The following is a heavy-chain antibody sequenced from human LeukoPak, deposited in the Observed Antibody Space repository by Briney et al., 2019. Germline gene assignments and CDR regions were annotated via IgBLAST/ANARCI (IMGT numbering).Heavy chain of an antibody. CDR1: GGSISSASYY. J-gene: IGHJ3*02. D-gene: IGHD2-8*01. CDR2: IYYSGST. CDR3: ARLYDSFRAFDI. Sequence: PSQTLSLTCSVPGGSISSASYYWSWIRQHPGKGLEWIGYIYYSGSTYYNPSLKSRVTIPVDTSKNQFSLKLNSVTAADTAVYYCARLYDSFRAFDIWGQGTIITVSS. V-gene: IGHV4-31*03.